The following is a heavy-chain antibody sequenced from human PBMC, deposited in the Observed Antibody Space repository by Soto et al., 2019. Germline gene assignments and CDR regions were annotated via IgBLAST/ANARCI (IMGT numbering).Heavy chain of an antibody. CDR3: ARVAY. J-gene: IGHJ4*02. CDR1: GFTFSSYA. Sequence: GGSLRLSCAASGFTFSSYAMSWVRQAPGKGLEWVSAISGSGASTYDADSVKGRFIISRDNAQNTLFLQMTSLRAEDTAMYYYARVAYWGPGTQVTVSS. V-gene: IGHV3-23*01. CDR2: ISGSGAST.